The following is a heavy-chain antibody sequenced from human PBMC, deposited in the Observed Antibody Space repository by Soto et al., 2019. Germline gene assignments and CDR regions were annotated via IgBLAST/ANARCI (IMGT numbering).Heavy chain of an antibody. CDR2: IKSKTDGGTT. CDR1: GFTFSNAW. CDR3: TTDGYSSSWYFDY. J-gene: IGHJ4*02. V-gene: IGHV3-15*01. D-gene: IGHD6-13*01. Sequence: GGSLRLSCAASGFTFSNAWMSWVRQAPGKGLEWVGRIKSKTDGGTTDYAASVKGRFTIKRDDSKNTLYLQMNSLKTEDTAVYYCTTDGYSSSWYFDYWGQGTLVTVSS.